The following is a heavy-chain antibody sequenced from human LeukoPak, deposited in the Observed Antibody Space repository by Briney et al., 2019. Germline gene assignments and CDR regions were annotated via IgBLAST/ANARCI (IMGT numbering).Heavy chain of an antibody. CDR2: IYYRGST. Sequence: SETLSLTCTVSGGSISNSSFYWGWIRQPPGKGLEWIGNIYYRGSTYYNSSLKSRVSISVDTSKNYFSLKVSSVTAADTAVCYCARLFLRFGEFSFDYWGQGTLVTVSS. CDR1: GGSISNSSFY. D-gene: IGHD3-10*01. V-gene: IGHV4-39*02. CDR3: ARLFLRFGEFSFDY. J-gene: IGHJ4*02.